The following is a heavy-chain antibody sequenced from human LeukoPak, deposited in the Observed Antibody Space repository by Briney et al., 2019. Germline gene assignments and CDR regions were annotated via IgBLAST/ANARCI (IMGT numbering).Heavy chain of an antibody. V-gene: IGHV3-9*01. D-gene: IGHD3-10*01. CDR2: ISWNSGSI. J-gene: IGHJ4*01. CDR3: ARSLLWFGEFDY. Sequence: GGSLRLSCAASGFTFDDYAMHWVRQAPGKGLEWVSGISWNSGSIGYADSVKGRFTISRDNAKNSLYLQMNSLRAEDTALYYCARSLLWFGEFDYWGQEPWSPSPQ. CDR1: GFTFDDYA.